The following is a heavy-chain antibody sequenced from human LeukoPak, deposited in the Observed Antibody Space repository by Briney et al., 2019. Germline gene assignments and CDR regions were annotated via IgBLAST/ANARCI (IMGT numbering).Heavy chain of an antibody. CDR2: IKTDGTTT. D-gene: IGHD6-19*01. Sequence: QPGGSLRLSCAASGFTFSSYWMHWVRQAPGEGLVWVSRIKTDGTTTNYADSVKGRFTVSRDNAKNTLYLQMNSLRAEDTAVYCCARGPYTSGVYRLDYWGQGTLVTVSS. CDR3: ARGPYTSGVYRLDY. CDR1: GFTFSSYW. V-gene: IGHV3-74*01. J-gene: IGHJ4*02.